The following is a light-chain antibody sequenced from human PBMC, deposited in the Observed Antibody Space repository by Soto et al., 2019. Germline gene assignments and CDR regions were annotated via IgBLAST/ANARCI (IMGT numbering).Light chain of an antibody. CDR3: SSYTTSSTVV. CDR1: SSDVGGHDY. V-gene: IGLV2-14*01. Sequence: QSALTQPASVSGSPGQSITISCTGSSSDVGGHDYVSWYLQHPGKAPKLLIYEAFNRPSGVSDRFSGSKSGSTASLTISGLQAEDEGDYYCSSYTTSSTVVFGGGTKLTVL. J-gene: IGLJ2*01. CDR2: EAF.